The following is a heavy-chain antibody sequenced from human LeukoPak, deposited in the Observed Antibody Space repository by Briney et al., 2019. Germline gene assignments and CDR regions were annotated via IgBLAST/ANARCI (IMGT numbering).Heavy chain of an antibody. CDR3: ARNGIYQLHWVWFDP. V-gene: IGHV3-30*04. J-gene: IGHJ5*02. D-gene: IGHD2-2*01. Sequence: GGSLRLSCAASGFTFSSYAMHWVRQAPGKGLEWVAVISYDGSNKYYADSVKGRFTISRDNSKNTLYLQMNSLRAEDTAVYYCARNGIYQLHWVWFDPWGQGTLVTVSS. CDR2: ISYDGSNK. CDR1: GFTFSSYA.